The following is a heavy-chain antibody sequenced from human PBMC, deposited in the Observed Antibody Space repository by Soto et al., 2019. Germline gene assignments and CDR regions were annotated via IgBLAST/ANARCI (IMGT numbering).Heavy chain of an antibody. V-gene: IGHV1-24*01. Sequence: GASVKVSCKVSGYTLTELSMHWVRQAPGKGLEWMGGFDPEDGETIYAQKFRGRVTMTEDTSTDTAYMELSSLRSEDTAVYYCATRIRDGRYYYYGMDVWGQGTTVTVSS. CDR3: ATRIRDGRYYYYGMDV. CDR2: FDPEDGET. CDR1: GYTLTELS. J-gene: IGHJ6*02. D-gene: IGHD2-15*01.